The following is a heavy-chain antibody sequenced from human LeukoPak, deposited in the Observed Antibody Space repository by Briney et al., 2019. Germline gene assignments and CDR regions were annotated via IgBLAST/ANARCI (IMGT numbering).Heavy chain of an antibody. J-gene: IGHJ5*02. Sequence: PGGSLRLSCAASGFTFSSYAMSWVRQAPGKGLEWVSAISGSGGSTYYADSVKGRFTISRDNSKNTLYLQMNSLRAEDTAVYYCAKVTYSSSWYPPQFDPWGQGTLVTVSS. D-gene: IGHD6-13*01. CDR2: ISGSGGST. CDR3: AKVTYSSSWYPPQFDP. CDR1: GFTFSSYA. V-gene: IGHV3-23*01.